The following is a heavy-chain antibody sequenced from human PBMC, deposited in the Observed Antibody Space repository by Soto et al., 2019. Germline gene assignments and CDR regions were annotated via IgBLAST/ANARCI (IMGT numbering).Heavy chain of an antibody. J-gene: IGHJ5*02. D-gene: IGHD2-2*01. Sequence: SVKVSCKASGGTFSSYAISWVRQAPGQGLEWMGGIIPIFGTANYGEKFQGRVTIAAGDSTGTADMVLSSLRSGDTAGYYWARETRALVVPAAPINWFDNWGQGTLETVSS. CDR2: IIPIFGTA. CDR3: ARETRALVVPAAPINWFDN. CDR1: GGTFSSYA. V-gene: IGHV1-69*13.